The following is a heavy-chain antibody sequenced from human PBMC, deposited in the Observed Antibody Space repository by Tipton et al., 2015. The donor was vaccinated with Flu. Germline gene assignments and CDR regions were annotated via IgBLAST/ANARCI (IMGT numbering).Heavy chain of an antibody. CDR2: IYYSGST. J-gene: IGHJ4*02. Sequence: LRLSCATSGFTVSSNHMSWVRQPPGKGLEWVGSIYYSGSTYYNPSLKSRVTISVDTSKNQFSLKLSSVTAADTAVYYCAREGRREQLALDYWGQGTLVTVSS. D-gene: IGHD6-6*01. V-gene: IGHV4-59*02. CDR3: AREGRREQLALDY. CDR1: GFTVSSNH.